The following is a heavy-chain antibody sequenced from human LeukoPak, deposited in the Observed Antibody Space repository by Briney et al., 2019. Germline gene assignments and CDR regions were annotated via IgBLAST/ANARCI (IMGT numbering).Heavy chain of an antibody. CDR1: GDSIRRNY. D-gene: IGHD3-10*01. CDR2: IHYSGNT. J-gene: IGHJ4*02. CDR3: AAYRSGTHYNSYYFDD. V-gene: IGHV4-59*08. Sequence: SETLSLTCSISGDSIRRNYWSWIRQPPGKGLEWIGYIHYSGNTNYNPSLKSRVSISVDTSKNQFSLKLTPVTAADTAVYYCAAYRSGTHYNSYYFDDWGQGTLVTVSS.